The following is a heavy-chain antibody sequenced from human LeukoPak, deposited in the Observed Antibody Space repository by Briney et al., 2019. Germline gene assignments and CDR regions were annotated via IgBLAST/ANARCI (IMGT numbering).Heavy chain of an antibody. CDR1: GSNFDVYW. Sequence: GGSLRLSCAASGSNFDVYWMHWVRQAPGKGLMWVSHITADGANTRSADSVKGRFTISRDNAGNTLYLQINSLGVEDTAVYYCARGRQYGMDVWGQGTTVTVSS. CDR3: ARGRQYGMDV. CDR2: ITADGANT. V-gene: IGHV3-74*01. J-gene: IGHJ6*02.